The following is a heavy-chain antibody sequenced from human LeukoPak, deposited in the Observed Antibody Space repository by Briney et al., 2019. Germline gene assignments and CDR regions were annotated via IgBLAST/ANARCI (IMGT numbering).Heavy chain of an antibody. CDR3: ARDSGIVLVPAEAFYY. D-gene: IGHD2-2*01. CDR2: IWYDGSNK. Sequence: GRSLRLSCAASGFTFSSYGMHWVRQAPGKGLEWVAVIWYDGSNKYYADSVKGRFTISRDNSKNTLYLQMNSLRAEDTAVYYCARDSGIVLVPAEAFYYWGQGTLVTVSS. V-gene: IGHV3-33*01. CDR1: GFTFSSYG. J-gene: IGHJ4*02.